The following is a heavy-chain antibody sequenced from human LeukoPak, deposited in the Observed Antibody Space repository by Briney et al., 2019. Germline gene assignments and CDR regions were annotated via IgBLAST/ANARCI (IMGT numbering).Heavy chain of an antibody. CDR2: INPNSGGT. CDR1: GYTFTGYY. J-gene: IGHJ4*02. D-gene: IGHD3-3*01. Sequence: ASVKVSCKASGYTFTGYYMHWVRQAPGQGLEWMGRINPNSGGTNYAQKFQGRVTMTRDTSISTAYMELSRLRSDDTAVYYCARGGLRFLEWLRLTTLFDYWGQGTLVTVSS. V-gene: IGHV1-2*06. CDR3: ARGGLRFLEWLRLTTLFDY.